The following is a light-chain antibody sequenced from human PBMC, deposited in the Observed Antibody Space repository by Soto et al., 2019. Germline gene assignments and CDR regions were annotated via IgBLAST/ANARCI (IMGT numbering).Light chain of an antibody. CDR3: SSYTSSSTLAV. CDR1: SSDVGGYNY. J-gene: IGLJ1*01. CDR2: DVS. Sequence: QSLLTQPASVSGSPGQSITSSCTGTSSDVGGYNYVSWYQQHPGKAPKLMIYDVSNRPSGVSNRFSGSKSGNTASLTISGLQAEDEADYYCSSYTSSSTLAVFGTGTKVTVL. V-gene: IGLV2-14*01.